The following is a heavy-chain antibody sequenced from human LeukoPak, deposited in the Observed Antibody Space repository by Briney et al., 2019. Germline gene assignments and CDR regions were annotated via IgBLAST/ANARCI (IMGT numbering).Heavy chain of an antibody. V-gene: IGHV4-4*07. J-gene: IGHJ4*02. Sequence: SETLSLTCTVSGGSINNYYWSWIRQPAGKGLEWIGRIYTSGSTNYNPSLKSRVTISVDTSKNQFSLKLSSVTAADTAVYYCARYGFTMVRGRGYFDYWGQGTLVTVSS. CDR2: IYTSGST. CDR1: GGSINNYY. D-gene: IGHD3-10*01. CDR3: ARYGFTMVRGRGYFDY.